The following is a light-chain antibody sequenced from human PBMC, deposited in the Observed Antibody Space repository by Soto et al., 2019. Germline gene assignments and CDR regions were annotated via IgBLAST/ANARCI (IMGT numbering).Light chain of an antibody. Sequence: PGERATLSCRASQSVRSNYLAWYQQKPGQAPRLLIYGASSRATGIPDRFSGSGSGTDFTLTISRLEPEDFAVYYCQQYGSSPLTFGQGTKVDI. V-gene: IGKV3-20*01. CDR2: GAS. CDR3: QQYGSSPLT. J-gene: IGKJ1*01. CDR1: QSVRSNY.